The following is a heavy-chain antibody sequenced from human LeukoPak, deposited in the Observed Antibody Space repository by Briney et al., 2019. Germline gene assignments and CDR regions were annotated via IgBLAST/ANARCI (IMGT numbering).Heavy chain of an antibody. CDR1: GGSISSYY. CDR2: IFYSGST. CDR3: ARDFRDYYGSRFDP. J-gene: IGHJ5*02. V-gene: IGHV4-59*01. Sequence: SETLSLTCTVSGGSISSYYRSWIRQPAGKGLEWVGYIFYSGSTNYNPSLKSRVTISVDTSKNQFSLKLSSVTAADTAVYYCARDFRDYYGSRFDPWGQGTLVTVSS. D-gene: IGHD3-10*01.